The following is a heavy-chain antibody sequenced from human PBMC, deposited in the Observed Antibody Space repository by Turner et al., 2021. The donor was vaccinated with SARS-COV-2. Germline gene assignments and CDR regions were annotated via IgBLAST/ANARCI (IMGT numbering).Heavy chain of an antibody. CDR3: AKDHGLHDYDDSSGYWGTFDY. V-gene: IGHV3-30*18. CDR1: GFTFSSYG. CDR2: ISFDGSSK. Sequence: QVQLVESGGGVVQPGRSLRLSCAASGFTFSSYGMHWVRQAPGKGLEWVAFISFDGSSKYYADSVKGRFTISRDNSKNTLYLQMNSLRAEDTAIYYCAKDHGLHDYDDSSGYWGTFDYWGQGTLVTVSS. J-gene: IGHJ4*02. D-gene: IGHD3-22*01.